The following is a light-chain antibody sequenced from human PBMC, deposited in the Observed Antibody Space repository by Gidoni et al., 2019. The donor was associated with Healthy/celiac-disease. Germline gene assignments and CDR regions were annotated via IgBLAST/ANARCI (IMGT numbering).Light chain of an antibody. J-gene: IGLJ1*01. V-gene: IGLV2-23*01. CDR1: SSDVGSYNL. CDR3: CSYAGTLYV. CDR2: EGS. Sequence: SALTHPASVSGSPGQSITISCTGTSSDVGSYNLVSWYQQHPGKAPKLMIYEGSKRPSGVSNRFSGSKSGNTASLTISGLQAEDEADYYCCSYAGTLYVFGTGTKVTVL.